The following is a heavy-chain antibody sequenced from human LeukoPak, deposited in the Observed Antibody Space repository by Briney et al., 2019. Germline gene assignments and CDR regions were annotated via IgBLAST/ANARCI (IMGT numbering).Heavy chain of an antibody. D-gene: IGHD6-19*01. CDR3: ARAKGGFRSRYSSGWPNFPFDY. CDR1: GFTFSSYA. CDR2: INHSGST. J-gene: IGHJ4*02. Sequence: PGGSLRLSCAASGFTFSSYAMSWVRQPPGKGLEWIGEINHSGSTNYNPALKSRVTISVATSKNQFSLKLSSVTAADTTVYYCARAKGGFRSRYSSGWPNFPFDYWGRGTLVTVSS. V-gene: IGHV4-34*01.